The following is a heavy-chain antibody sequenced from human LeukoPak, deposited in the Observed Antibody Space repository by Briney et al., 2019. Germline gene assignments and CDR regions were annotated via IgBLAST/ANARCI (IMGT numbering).Heavy chain of an antibody. CDR3: ARGDSGASEYFQH. D-gene: IGHD6-25*01. V-gene: IGHV4-31*03. CDR2: LYYSGTT. J-gene: IGHJ1*01. Sequence: PSETLSLTCTVSGASINSGGYSWSWIRQHPGKGLEWIGYLYYSGTTYYNPSLKSRITISLDTSKSQFSLKLDSVTVADTAVYYCARGDSGASEYFQHWGQGTLVTVSS. CDR1: GASINSGGYS.